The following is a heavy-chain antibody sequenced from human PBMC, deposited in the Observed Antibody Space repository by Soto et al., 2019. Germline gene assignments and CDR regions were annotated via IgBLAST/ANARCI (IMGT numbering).Heavy chain of an antibody. CDR3: ARDVDSSGYRYWYFDL. D-gene: IGHD3-22*01. Sequence: QVQLQESGPGLVKPSQTLSLTCTVSGGSISSGGYYWSWIRQHPGKGLEWIGYIYYSGSTYYNPSLKSRVTISVDTSKSQFSLKLSSVTAADTAVYYCARDVDSSGYRYWYFDLWGRGTLVTVSS. CDR2: IYYSGST. CDR1: GGSISSGGYY. V-gene: IGHV4-31*03. J-gene: IGHJ2*01.